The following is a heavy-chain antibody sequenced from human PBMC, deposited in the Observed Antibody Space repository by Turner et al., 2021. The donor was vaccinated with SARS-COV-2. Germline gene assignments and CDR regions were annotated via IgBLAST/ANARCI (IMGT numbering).Heavy chain of an antibody. V-gene: IGHV4-39*01. CDR3: ARDILSGPIFDF. CDR2: IHYTGIT. J-gene: IGHJ4*02. Sequence: QLQLQESGPGLVKPSETLSLTCTVSDGSITTYRYYWGWIRQPPGKGLEWIGSIHYTGITYYIPSLKSRVTISIDTSKKQFSLKLSSVTAADTAVYYCARDILSGPIFDFWAQGTLITVSS. CDR1: DGSITTYRYY. D-gene: IGHD3-9*01.